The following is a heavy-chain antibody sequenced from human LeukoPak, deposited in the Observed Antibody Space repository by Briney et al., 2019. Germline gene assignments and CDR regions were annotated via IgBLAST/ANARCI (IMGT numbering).Heavy chain of an antibody. Sequence: GGSLRLSCAASGFIFSSYAMHWVRQAPGKGLEWVAVISYDGSNKYYADSVKGRFTISRDNAKNSLYLQMNSLRAEDTAVYYCARDPVGATNPFDYWGQGTLVTVSS. J-gene: IGHJ4*02. D-gene: IGHD1-26*01. CDR1: GFIFSSYA. V-gene: IGHV3-30-3*01. CDR3: ARDPVGATNPFDY. CDR2: ISYDGSNK.